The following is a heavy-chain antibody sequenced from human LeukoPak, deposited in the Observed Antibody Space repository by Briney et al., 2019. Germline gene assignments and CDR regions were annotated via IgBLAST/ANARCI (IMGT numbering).Heavy chain of an antibody. CDR3: AMWEPELYFDY. V-gene: IGHV4-30-4*08. CDR1: GGSFSGYY. CDR2: IYYSGST. D-gene: IGHD1-26*01. J-gene: IGHJ4*02. Sequence: SETLSLTCAVYGGSFSGYYWIWIRQPPGKGLEWIGYIYYSGSTYYNPSLKSRVTISVDTSKNQFSLKLSSVTAADTAVYYCAMWEPELYFDYWGQGTLVTVSS.